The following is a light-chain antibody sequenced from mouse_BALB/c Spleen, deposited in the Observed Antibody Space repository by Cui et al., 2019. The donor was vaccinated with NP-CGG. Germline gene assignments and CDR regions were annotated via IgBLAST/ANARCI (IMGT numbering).Light chain of an antibody. CDR2: GTN. CDR1: TRAVTTSNY. J-gene: IGLJ1*01. CDR3: ALWYSNHWV. V-gene: IGLV1*01. Sequence: QAVVTPASALTTSPGETVTLTCRSSTRAVTTSNYANWVQEKPDHLFTGLIGGTNNRAPGVPARFSGSLIGDKAALTITGAQTEDEAIYFCALWYSNHWVFGGGTKLTVL.